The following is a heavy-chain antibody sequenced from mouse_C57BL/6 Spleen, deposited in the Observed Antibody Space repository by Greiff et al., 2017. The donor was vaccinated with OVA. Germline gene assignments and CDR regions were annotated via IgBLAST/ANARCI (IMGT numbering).Heavy chain of an antibody. CDR1: GYTFTSYW. J-gene: IGHJ1*03. D-gene: IGHD1-1*01. CDR3: ARCTTVVATGYFDV. Sequence: QVQLQQPGAELMKPGASVKMSCKASGYTFTSYWITWVKQRPGQGLEWIGDIYPGSGSTNYNEKFKSKATLTVDTSSSTAYMQLSSLTSEDSAVYYCARCTTVVATGYFDVWGTGTTVTVSS. CDR2: IYPGSGST. V-gene: IGHV1-55*01.